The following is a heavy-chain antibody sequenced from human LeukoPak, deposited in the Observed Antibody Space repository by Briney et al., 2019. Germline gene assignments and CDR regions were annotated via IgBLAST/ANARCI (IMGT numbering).Heavy chain of an antibody. D-gene: IGHD3-16*01. CDR3: ARAHYMAQGERHDAFDI. J-gene: IGHJ3*02. CDR2: ININGRIT. Sequence: GGSLRLSCAASGFAFSSYSMNWVRQAPGKGLEWLGYININGRITYYADSVKGRFTISRDNAKNSLYLQMNGLRDDDTGVYYCARAHYMAQGERHDAFDIWGQGTVVPVSS. V-gene: IGHV3-48*02. CDR1: GFAFSSYS.